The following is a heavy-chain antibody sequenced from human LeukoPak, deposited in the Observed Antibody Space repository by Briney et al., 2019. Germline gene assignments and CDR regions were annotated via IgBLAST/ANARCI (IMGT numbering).Heavy chain of an antibody. V-gene: IGHV3-7*03. CDR1: GFTFSSYW. CDR2: IKQDGSEK. Sequence: GGSLRLSCAASGFTFSSYWMSWVRQAPGKGLEWVANIKQDGSEKYYVDSVKGRFTISRDNAKNSLYLQMNSLRAEDTAVYYCASSDYDILTGYSENAFDIWGQGTMVTVSS. J-gene: IGHJ3*02. CDR3: ASSDYDILTGYSENAFDI. D-gene: IGHD3-9*01.